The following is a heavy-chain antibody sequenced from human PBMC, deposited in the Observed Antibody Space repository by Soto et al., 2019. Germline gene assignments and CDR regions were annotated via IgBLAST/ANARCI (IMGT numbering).Heavy chain of an antibody. CDR2: IIPIFNST. Sequence: SVKVSWKVSGSRFSNYVISWVRQAPGHGLEWLGRIIPIFNSTKYAQSFQGRVTITADKSTSTASLELSSLRSDDTAVYYCAREGRGKKAGYNGLVSLGYWGQGTLVTVSS. D-gene: IGHD2-2*02. V-gene: IGHV1-69*06. CDR3: AREGRGKKAGYNGLVSLGY. CDR1: GSRFSNYV. J-gene: IGHJ4*02.